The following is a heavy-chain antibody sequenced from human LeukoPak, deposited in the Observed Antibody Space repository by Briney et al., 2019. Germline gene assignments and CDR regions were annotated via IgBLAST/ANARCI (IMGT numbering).Heavy chain of an antibody. CDR3: AKADIVVVPAASYYYYGMDV. V-gene: IGHV4-30-4*01. Sequence: SQTLSLTCTVSGGSISSGDYYWSWIRQPPGKGLEWIGYIYYSGSTYYNPSLKSRVTISVDTSKNQFSLKLSSVTAADTAVYYCAKADIVVVPAASYYYYGMDVWGKGTTVTVSS. D-gene: IGHD2-2*01. J-gene: IGHJ6*04. CDR1: GGSISSGDYY. CDR2: IYYSGST.